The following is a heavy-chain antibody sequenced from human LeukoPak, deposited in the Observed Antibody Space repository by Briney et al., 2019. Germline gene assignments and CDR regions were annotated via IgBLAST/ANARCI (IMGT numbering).Heavy chain of an antibody. D-gene: IGHD5-24*01. V-gene: IGHV1-2*06. Sequence: ASVKVSCKASGYTFTGYYMHWVRQAPGQGLEWMGRINPNSGGTNYARKFQGRVTMTRDTSISTAYMELSRLRSDDAAVYYCAREGDGYKRGDWYFDLWGRGTLVTVSS. CDR1: GYTFTGYY. J-gene: IGHJ2*01. CDR2: INPNSGGT. CDR3: AREGDGYKRGDWYFDL.